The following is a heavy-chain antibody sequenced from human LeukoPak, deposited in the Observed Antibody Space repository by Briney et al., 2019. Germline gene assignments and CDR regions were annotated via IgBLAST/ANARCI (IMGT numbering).Heavy chain of an antibody. D-gene: IGHD3-10*01. CDR1: GVSISSDNW. CDR2: THRSGDT. J-gene: IGHJ4*02. CDR3: ATRHHSRTYMVPLDS. Sequence: SETLSLTCAVYGVSISSDNWWTWVRQPPGKGLEWIGETHRSGDTKYNPSLNGRVTISMDNSKNQLSLNLISVTAADAAIYFCATRHHSRTYMVPLDSWGQGTLVTVSS. V-gene: IGHV4/OR15-8*02.